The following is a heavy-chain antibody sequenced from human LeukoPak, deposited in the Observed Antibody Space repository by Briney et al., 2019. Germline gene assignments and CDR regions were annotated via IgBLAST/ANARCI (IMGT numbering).Heavy chain of an antibody. J-gene: IGHJ3*01. CDR2: IFYDGKT. Sequence: SETLSLTCTVSGGSISSTGYYWDWNRQTPGKGLEWIGGIFYDGKTYESPSLKSRVAIAADPSKNQFSLKLSSVTAADTAVYYCARRGSRKSMTVVVITAYEVWDQGTMVTVSS. CDR1: GGSISSTGYY. D-gene: IGHD3-22*01. CDR3: ARRGSRKSMTVVVITAYEV. V-gene: IGHV4-39*01.